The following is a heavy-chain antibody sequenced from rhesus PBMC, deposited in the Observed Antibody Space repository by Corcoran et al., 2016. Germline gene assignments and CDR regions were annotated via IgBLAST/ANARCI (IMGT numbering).Heavy chain of an antibody. Sequence: QLQLQESGPGLVKPSETLSLTCAVSGGSFSSYWWSWIRQPPGKGLEWIGAINGNSGSTNYNPSLKCRVTFSKDASKNQFSLKLSSVTAADTAVYYCARSLRTSVYSGSWNDRWFDYWGQGVLVTVSS. CDR3: ARSLRTSVYSGSWNDRWFDY. V-gene: IGHV4-80*01. D-gene: IGHD6-25*01. J-gene: IGHJ4*01. CDR1: GGSFSSYW. CDR2: INGNSGST.